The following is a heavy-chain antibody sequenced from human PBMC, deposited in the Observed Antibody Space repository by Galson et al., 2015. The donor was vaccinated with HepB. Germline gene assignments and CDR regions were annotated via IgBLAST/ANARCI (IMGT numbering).Heavy chain of an antibody. CDR3: ARSGKGSGSLNWFDP. CDR1: GFTFSSYS. Sequence: SLRLSCAASGFTFSSYSMNWVRRAPGKGLEWVSHISSSSGSVYYADSVKGRFTISRDNARNSLNLQMNSLRAEDTAVYYCARSGKGSGSLNWFDPWGQGTLVTVSS. V-gene: IGHV3-48*04. J-gene: IGHJ5*02. CDR2: ISSSSGSV. D-gene: IGHD3-10*01.